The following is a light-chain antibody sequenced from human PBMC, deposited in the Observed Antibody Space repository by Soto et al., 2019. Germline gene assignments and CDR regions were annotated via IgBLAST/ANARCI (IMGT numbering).Light chain of an antibody. Sequence: DIQMTQSPTSLSASVGDRVTITCRASQGIRNFVAWYQQKPGKAPKLLIYAASTLQSGVPSRFSGSGSGTDFTLTITSLHPEDVATYACQKYSSGHGFGPGTKVEIK. CDR1: QGIRNF. CDR2: AAS. J-gene: IGKJ3*01. CDR3: QKYSSGHG. V-gene: IGKV1-27*01.